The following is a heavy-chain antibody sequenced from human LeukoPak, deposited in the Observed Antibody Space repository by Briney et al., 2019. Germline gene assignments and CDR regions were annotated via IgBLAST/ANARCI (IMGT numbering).Heavy chain of an antibody. Sequence: SGGSLRLSCAASGFTFSTYAMSWVRQAPGKGLEWVSGISGGGGYTYYADSVKGRFTVSSDNFKSTLFLQMNSLRAEDTAVYYCANALRGDYWGQGTLVTVSS. CDR3: ANALRGDY. J-gene: IGHJ4*02. CDR1: GFTFSTYA. V-gene: IGHV3-23*01. CDR2: ISGGGGYT.